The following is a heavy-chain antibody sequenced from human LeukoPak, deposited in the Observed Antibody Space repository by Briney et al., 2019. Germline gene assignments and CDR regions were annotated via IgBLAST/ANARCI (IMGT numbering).Heavy chain of an antibody. D-gene: IGHD3-10*01. V-gene: IGHV1-18*01. CDR1: GYTFTSYG. CDR2: ISAYNGNT. CDR3: ARDRHSDSGGYHFDY. J-gene: IGHJ4*02. Sequence: ASVKVSCKASGYTFTSYGISWVRQAPGQGLEWMGWISAYNGNTNYAQKLQGRVTMTTDTSTSTAYMELRSLRSDDTAVYYCARDRHSDSGGYHFDYWGQGTLVTVSS.